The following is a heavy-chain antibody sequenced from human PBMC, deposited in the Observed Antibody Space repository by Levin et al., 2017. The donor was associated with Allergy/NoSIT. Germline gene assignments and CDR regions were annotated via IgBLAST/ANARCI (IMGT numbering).Heavy chain of an antibody. Sequence: SETLSLTCAVSGASISSDDHSWNWIRQPPGTGLEWIGYIYHSGTSKYNPSLNSRVTISVDRSMNHFSLNLTSVTAADSAVYYCARDASESSGYFDCWGRGTLVTVAS. J-gene: IGHJ4*02. CDR1: GASISSDDHS. CDR2: IYHSGTS. V-gene: IGHV4-30-2*01. CDR3: ARDASESSGYFDC. D-gene: IGHD3-22*01.